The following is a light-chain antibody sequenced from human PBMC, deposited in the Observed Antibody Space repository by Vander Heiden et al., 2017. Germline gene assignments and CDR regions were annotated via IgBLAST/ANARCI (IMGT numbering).Light chain of an antibody. J-gene: IGLJ3*02. Sequence: QSALTQPASVSGSPGQSITISCTGTSSDVGGYNYGSWYQQHPGTAPKLIIYEVSNRPSGVSNRFSGSKSGNTASLTIAGLQAEDDADYYCSSYRSNTRVFGGGTKLTVL. CDR1: SSDVGGYNY. CDR3: SSYRSNTRV. V-gene: IGLV2-14*01. CDR2: EVS.